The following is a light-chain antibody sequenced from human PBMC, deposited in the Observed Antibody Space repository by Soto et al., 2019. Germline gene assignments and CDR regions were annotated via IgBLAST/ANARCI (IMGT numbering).Light chain of an antibody. V-gene: IGKV3-11*01. Sequence: EIVLTQSPDTLSLSPGERATLSCMASQSVSSNLAWYQQKPGQAPRLLIYGASTRATGIPARFSGSGSGTDFTLTISSLEPEDFAVYYCQHRYNWLIAFGQGTRLEIK. J-gene: IGKJ5*01. CDR2: GAS. CDR3: QHRYNWLIA. CDR1: QSVSSN.